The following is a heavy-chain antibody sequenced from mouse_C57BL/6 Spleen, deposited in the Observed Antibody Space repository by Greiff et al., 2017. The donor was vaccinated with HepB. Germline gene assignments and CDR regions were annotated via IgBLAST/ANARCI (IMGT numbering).Heavy chain of an antibody. CDR3: ARAYGYDDYAMDY. CDR2: ISDGGSYT. CDR1: GFTFSSYA. Sequence: EVHLVESEGGLVQPGSSMKLSCTASGFTFSSYAMSWVRQTPEKRLEWVATISDGGSYTYYPDNVKGRFTISRDNAKNNLYLQMSHLKSEDTAMYYCARAYGYDDYAMDYWGQGTSVTVSS. J-gene: IGHJ4*01. V-gene: IGHV5-4*01. D-gene: IGHD2-2*01.